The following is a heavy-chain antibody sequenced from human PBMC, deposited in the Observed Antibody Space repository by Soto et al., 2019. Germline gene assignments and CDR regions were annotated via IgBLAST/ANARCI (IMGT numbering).Heavy chain of an antibody. CDR2: TRNKANSYTT. CDR3: ARERRRGYTHDYYYYYMDV. V-gene: IGHV3-72*01. CDR1: GFTFSDHY. D-gene: IGHD1-1*01. Sequence: GGSLRLSCAASGFTFSDHYMDWVRQAPGKGLEWVGRTRNKANSYTTEYAASVKGRFTISRDDSKNSLYLQMNSLKTEDTAVYYCARERRRGYTHDYYYYYMDVWGKGTTVTVSS. J-gene: IGHJ6*03.